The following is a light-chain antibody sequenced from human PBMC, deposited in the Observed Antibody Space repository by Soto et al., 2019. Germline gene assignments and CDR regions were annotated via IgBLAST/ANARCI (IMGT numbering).Light chain of an antibody. CDR2: GAS. J-gene: IGKJ1*01. CDR1: QSVSNNY. Sequence: MVLTQSAGTLSLSPGERATLSCSASQSVSNNYLAWYHQKPGQAPRLLIYGASNRATGIPDRFSGSGSGTDFTLTISRLEPEDFAVYYCQQYGSSGTFGKGTKVDIK. V-gene: IGKV3-20*01. CDR3: QQYGSSGT.